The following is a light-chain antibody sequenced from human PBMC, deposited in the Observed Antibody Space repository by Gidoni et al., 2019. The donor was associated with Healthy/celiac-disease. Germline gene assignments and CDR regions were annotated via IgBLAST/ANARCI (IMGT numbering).Light chain of an antibody. V-gene: IGKV1-9*01. Sequence: DIQLTQSPSFLSASVGDRVTITCRASQGISSYLAWYQQKPGKAPKLLIYAASTLQSGVPSRFSGSGTGTEFTRTISSLQPEEFESYYCQQLNSFGGGTKVEIK. J-gene: IGKJ4*01. CDR3: QQLNS. CDR1: QGISSY. CDR2: AAS.